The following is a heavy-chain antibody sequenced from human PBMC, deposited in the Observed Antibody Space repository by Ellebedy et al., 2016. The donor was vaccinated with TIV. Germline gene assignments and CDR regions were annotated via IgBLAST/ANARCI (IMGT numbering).Heavy chain of an antibody. CDR3: ARDRNMLRGVVAY. CDR1: GGSISSYY. V-gene: IGHV4-59*12. J-gene: IGHJ4*02. Sequence: MPSETLSLTCTVSGGSISSYYWSWIRQPPGKELARIGWIYYSGSTNYNPSLESRVTISVDTSKNQFSLKLNSVTAADTAVYYCARDRNMLRGVVAYWGQGTLVTVSS. CDR2: IYYSGST. D-gene: IGHD3-10*01.